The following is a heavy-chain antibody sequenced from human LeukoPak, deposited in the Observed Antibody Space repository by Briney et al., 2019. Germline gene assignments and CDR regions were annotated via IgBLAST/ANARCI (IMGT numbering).Heavy chain of an antibody. CDR3: ARTYYDFWSGYFFDY. J-gene: IGHJ4*02. CDR2: INHSGST. Sequence: SETLSLTCAVYGGSFSGYYWSWIRQPPGKGLEWIGEINHSGSTNYNPSLKSRVTISVDTSKNQFSLKLSSVTAADTAVYYCARTYYDFWSGYFFDYWGQGTLVTVSS. CDR1: GGSFSGYY. D-gene: IGHD3-3*01. V-gene: IGHV4-34*01.